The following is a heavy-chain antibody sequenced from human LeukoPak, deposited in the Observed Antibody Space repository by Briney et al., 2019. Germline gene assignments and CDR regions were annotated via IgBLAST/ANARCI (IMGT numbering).Heavy chain of an antibody. J-gene: IGHJ4*02. Sequence: SQTLSLTCTVSGGSISNGDNYWSWIRQPPGKGLEWIGYIYHSGSTYYNPSLKSRVTISIDTSKSQFSLKLSSVTAADTAVYYCARDASGTSYGYWGQGTLVTVSS. CDR3: ARDASGTSYGY. CDR2: IYHSGST. CDR1: GGSISNGDNY. D-gene: IGHD1-14*01. V-gene: IGHV4-30-4*01.